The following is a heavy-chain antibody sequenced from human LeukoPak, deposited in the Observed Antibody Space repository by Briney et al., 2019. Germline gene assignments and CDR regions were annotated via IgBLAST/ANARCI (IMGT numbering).Heavy chain of an antibody. CDR2: ISWNSGSI. Sequence: GRSLRLSCAASGLTFDDYAMHWVRQAPGKGREWVSGISWNSGSIGYADSVKGRFTISRDNAKNSLYLQMNSLRAEDTALYYCAKGRLVPDSSGYYPIFDYWGQGTLVTVSS. J-gene: IGHJ4*02. D-gene: IGHD3-22*01. V-gene: IGHV3-9*01. CDR1: GLTFDDYA. CDR3: AKGRLVPDSSGYYPIFDY.